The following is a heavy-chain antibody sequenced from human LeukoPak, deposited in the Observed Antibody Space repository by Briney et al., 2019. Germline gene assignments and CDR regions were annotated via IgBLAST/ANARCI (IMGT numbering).Heavy chain of an antibody. Sequence: GGSLRLSCTASGFTFGDYAMSWVRQAPGKGLEWVGFIRSKTYDGTTEYAASVKGRFTISRDDSKRIAYLHMNSLKTDDTAVYYCTRVWLQYFDYWGQGTLITVSS. CDR1: GFTFGDYA. V-gene: IGHV3-49*04. J-gene: IGHJ4*02. D-gene: IGHD5-24*01. CDR2: IRSKTYDGTT. CDR3: TRVWLQYFDY.